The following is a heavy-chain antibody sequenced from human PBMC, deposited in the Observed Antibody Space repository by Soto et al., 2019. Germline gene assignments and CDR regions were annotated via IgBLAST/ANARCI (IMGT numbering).Heavy chain of an antibody. J-gene: IGHJ3*02. CDR2: IYHSGST. Sequence: SETLSLTCAVSGGSISSGGYSWSWIRQPPGKGLEWIGYIYHSGSTYYNPSLKSRVTISVDRSKNQFSLKLSSVTAADTAVYYCARGSLGYCTNGVCGAFDIWGQGTMVTVSS. CDR1: GGSISSGGYS. D-gene: IGHD2-8*01. CDR3: ARGSLGYCTNGVCGAFDI. V-gene: IGHV4-30-2*01.